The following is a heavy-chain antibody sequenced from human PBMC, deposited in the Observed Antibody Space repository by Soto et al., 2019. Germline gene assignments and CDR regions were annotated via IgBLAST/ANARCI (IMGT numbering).Heavy chain of an antibody. Sequence: GGSLRLSCAASGFTFSSYALHWVRQAPGKGLEWVALIWYDGSNKYYADSVKGRFTISRDNSKNTLYLQMNSPRAEDTAVYYCARGSYYRFDYWGQGTLVTVSS. D-gene: IGHD3-10*01. J-gene: IGHJ4*02. CDR1: GFTFSSYA. V-gene: IGHV3-33*01. CDR2: IWYDGSNK. CDR3: ARGSYYRFDY.